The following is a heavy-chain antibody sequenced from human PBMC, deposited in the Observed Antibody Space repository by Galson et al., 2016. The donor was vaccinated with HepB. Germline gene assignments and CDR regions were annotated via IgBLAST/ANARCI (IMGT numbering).Heavy chain of an antibody. D-gene: IGHD1-1*01. V-gene: IGHV3-7*04. J-gene: IGHJ4*02. CDR2: INQDGSEK. CDR3: ARAYQYTLDY. CDR1: GLTFSRFW. Sequence: SLRLSRAASGLTFSRFWMTWVRQAPGKGLEWVANINQDGSEKHYLDSVRGRFTISRDNAKNSLYLQMNSLRAEDTAVYFCARAYQYTLDYWGQGTLVTVSS.